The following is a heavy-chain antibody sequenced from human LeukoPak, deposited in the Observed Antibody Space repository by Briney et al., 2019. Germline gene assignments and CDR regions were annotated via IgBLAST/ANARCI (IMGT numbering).Heavy chain of an antibody. J-gene: IGHJ4*02. CDR2: IAYIGIT. CDR1: GGSISTPSYW. Sequence: SETLSLTCTVSGGSISTPSYWWGWMRQSPGKGLEWIGSIAYIGITSYNPSLRSRVTISVDTSKNQFSLQLTSVTAADTAVYYCTRLPLDYSLDHWGQGTLVPVSS. V-gene: IGHV4-39*01. CDR3: TRLPLDYSLDH. D-gene: IGHD4-11*01.